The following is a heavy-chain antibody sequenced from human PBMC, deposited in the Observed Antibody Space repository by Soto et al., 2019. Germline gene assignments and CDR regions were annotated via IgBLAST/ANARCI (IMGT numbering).Heavy chain of an antibody. V-gene: IGHV3-30*18. CDR1: GFTFSSYG. J-gene: IGHJ6*02. Sequence: VGSLRLSCAASGFTFSSYGMHWVRQAPGKGLEWVAVISYDGSNKYYADSVKGRFTISRDNSKNTLYLQMNSLRAEDTAVYYCAKGLKDYYDFWSGYYSGGYYYYYGMDVWGQGTTVTVSS. CDR2: ISYDGSNK. CDR3: AKGLKDYYDFWSGYYSGGYYYYYGMDV. D-gene: IGHD3-3*01.